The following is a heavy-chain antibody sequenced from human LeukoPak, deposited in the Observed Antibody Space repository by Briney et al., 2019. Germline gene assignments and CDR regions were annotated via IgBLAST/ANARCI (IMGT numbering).Heavy chain of an antibody. D-gene: IGHD1-26*01. V-gene: IGHV1-24*01. CDR3: ATTPLYQIEGATVPLPFYYFYYMDV. CDR1: GYTLTKRS. Sequence: ASVKVSYILSGYTLTKRSVHWVRQAPGKGLEWVGGFDPRDGDSDYAQKFQGRAAMTEDTFTDTAFLEVSSLTSDDTAVYYCATTPLYQIEGATVPLPFYYFYYMDVWGSGTAVIVSS. CDR2: FDPRDGDS. J-gene: IGHJ6*03.